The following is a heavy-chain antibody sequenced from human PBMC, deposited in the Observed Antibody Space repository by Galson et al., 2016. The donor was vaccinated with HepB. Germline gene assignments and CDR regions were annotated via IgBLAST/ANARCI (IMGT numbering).Heavy chain of an antibody. D-gene: IGHD2-15*01. Sequence: QSGAEVKKPGESLKISCKGSGYTFTNYWIGWVRQMPGKGLGWMGIIFPGDSDTRYSPSFQGQVTLSVDKSINTAYLQWDSLKASDTATYYCARWRIGYCGICHSPLDPWGQGTQVTVSS. CDR3: ARWRIGYCGICHSPLDP. J-gene: IGHJ5*02. V-gene: IGHV5-51*01. CDR1: GYTFTNYW. CDR2: IFPGDSDT.